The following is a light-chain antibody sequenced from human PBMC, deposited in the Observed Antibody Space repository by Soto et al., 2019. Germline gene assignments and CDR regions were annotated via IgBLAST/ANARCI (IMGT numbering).Light chain of an antibody. Sequence: LSPGEIATLSCRAIQSVSSTYLAWYQQQPGQAPRLLIYGASNRATGIQDRFSASGSGTDFTLTISSLEPEDFAVYYCQQRSNLHRLKFGEGTLLEI. CDR1: QSVSSTY. CDR2: GAS. V-gene: IGKV3D-20*02. CDR3: QQRSNLHRLK. J-gene: IGKJ5*01.